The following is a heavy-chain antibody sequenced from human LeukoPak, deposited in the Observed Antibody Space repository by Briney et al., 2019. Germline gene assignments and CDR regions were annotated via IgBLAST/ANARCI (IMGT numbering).Heavy chain of an antibody. D-gene: IGHD2-2*01. J-gene: IGHJ4*02. Sequence: GGSLRLSCAASGFTFNTYGMHWVRQAPGKGLEWVAVIWYDGSNKYYADSVKGRFTISRDNSKNTLYLQMNSLGAEDTAVYYCARGLEYCSSTSCYYYFDYWGQGTLVTVSS. CDR1: GFTFNTYG. CDR3: ARGLEYCSSTSCYYYFDY. V-gene: IGHV3-33*01. CDR2: IWYDGSNK.